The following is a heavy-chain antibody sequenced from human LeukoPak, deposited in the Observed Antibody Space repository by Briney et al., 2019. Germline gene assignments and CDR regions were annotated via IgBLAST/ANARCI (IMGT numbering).Heavy chain of an antibody. Sequence: LRLSCAASGFTFSAYSMNWVRQHPGKGLEWIGYIYYSGSTYYNPSLKSRVTISVDTSKNQFSLKLSSVTAADTAVYYCARDAGSYGYDYWGQGTLVTVSS. J-gene: IGHJ4*02. CDR2: IYYSGST. CDR1: GFTFSAYS. CDR3: ARDAGSYGYDY. D-gene: IGHD5-18*01. V-gene: IGHV4-31*02.